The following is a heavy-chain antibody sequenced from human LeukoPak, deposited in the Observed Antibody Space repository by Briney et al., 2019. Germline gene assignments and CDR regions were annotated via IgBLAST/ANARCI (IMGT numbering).Heavy chain of an antibody. CDR1: GGSISSYY. CDR2: IYYSGST. CDR3: ARDRSEFDY. D-gene: IGHD3-3*01. V-gene: IGHV4-59*01. Sequence: PSETLSLTCTVSGGSISSYYWSWIRQPPGKGLEWIGYIYYSGSTSYNPSLESRVTISVDTSKNQFSLKLSSVTAADTAVYYCARDRSEFDYWGQGTLVTVSS. J-gene: IGHJ4*02.